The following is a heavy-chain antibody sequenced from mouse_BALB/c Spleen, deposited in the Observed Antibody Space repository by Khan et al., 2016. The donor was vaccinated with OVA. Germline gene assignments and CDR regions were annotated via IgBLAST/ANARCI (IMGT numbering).Heavy chain of an antibody. J-gene: IGHJ2*02. Sequence: VQLKESGPGLVKPSQSLSLTCTVTGYSITSDYAWNWLRQFPGNKLEWMGFISYSGNTKYTPSLKSRFSITRDTTKNPFYLQLNSVTTEDTATYYCARVYGGDVDYWGQGTSLTVSS. CDR3: ARVYGGDVDY. CDR1: GYSITSDYA. CDR2: ISYSGNT. D-gene: IGHD1-1*01. V-gene: IGHV3-2*02.